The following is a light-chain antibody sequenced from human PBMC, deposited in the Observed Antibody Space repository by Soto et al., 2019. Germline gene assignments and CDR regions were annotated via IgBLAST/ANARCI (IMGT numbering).Light chain of an antibody. CDR2: QAS. CDR3: LQYQSYWT. J-gene: IGKJ1*01. CDR1: QSISRQ. V-gene: IGKV1-5*03. Sequence: DIQMTQSPSTLSASVGDRVSITCRASQSISRQLAWYQQKPGKAPNLLIYQASNLETGFPSRFTGSGSGTEFTLTIRRLQPDDSATYSCLQYQSYWTFGQGTKVEVK.